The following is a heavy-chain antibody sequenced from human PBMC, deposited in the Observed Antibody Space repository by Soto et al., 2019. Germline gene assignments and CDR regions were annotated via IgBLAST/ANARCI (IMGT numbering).Heavy chain of an antibody. V-gene: IGHV4-31*03. CDR2: IYYSGST. J-gene: IGHJ5*02. Sequence: SETLSLTCTVSGGSISSGGYYWSWIRQHPGKGLEWIGYIYYSGSTYYNPSLKSRVTISVDTSKNKFSMKLSSVTAADTAVYYCARAAYYYGSGSYLWGANWFDPWGQGTLVTVS. D-gene: IGHD3-10*01. CDR1: GGSISSGGYY. CDR3: ARAAYYYGSGSYLWGANWFDP.